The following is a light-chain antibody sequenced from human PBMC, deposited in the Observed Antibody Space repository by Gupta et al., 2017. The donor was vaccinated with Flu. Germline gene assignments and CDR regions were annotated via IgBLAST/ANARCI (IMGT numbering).Light chain of an antibody. Sequence: SVLTQPPSVSGAPGQRVTISCTGSSSNIGAGFAVHWYQQVPGRVPKLLIYDDTKRPSGVPDRSSGSKSGASASLAITGLQAEDEADFYCQSYDSSLSGPVIFGGGTKLTVL. CDR2: DDT. V-gene: IGLV1-40*01. CDR3: QSYDSSLSGPVI. CDR1: SSNIGAGFA. J-gene: IGLJ2*01.